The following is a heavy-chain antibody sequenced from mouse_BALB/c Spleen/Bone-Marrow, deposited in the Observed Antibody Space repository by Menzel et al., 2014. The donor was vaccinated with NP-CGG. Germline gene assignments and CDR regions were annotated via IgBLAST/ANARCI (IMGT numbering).Heavy chain of an antibody. Sequence: DVMLVESGGGLVKPGGSLKLSCAASGFTFSSYAMSWVRQSPEKRLEWVAEISSGGSYTYYSDTVTGRFTISRDNVKNTLDLEMSSLRSEDTAMYHCGRDNCTYGWYFDFWGAGTTVTVSS. V-gene: IGHV5-9-4*01. J-gene: IGHJ1*01. CDR1: GFTFSSYA. CDR3: GRDNCTYGWYFDF. D-gene: IGHD5-1*01. CDR2: ISSGGSYT.